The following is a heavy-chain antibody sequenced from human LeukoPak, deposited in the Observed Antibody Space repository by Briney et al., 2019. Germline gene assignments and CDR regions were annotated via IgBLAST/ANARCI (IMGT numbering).Heavy chain of an antibody. D-gene: IGHD2-15*01. CDR3: ARTDCSGGSCYSGY. CDR1: GFTFDDYG. CDR2: INWNGGST. J-gene: IGHJ4*02. V-gene: IGHV3-20*01. Sequence: GGSLRLSCAASGFTFDDYGMSWVRQAPGKGLEWVSGINWNGGSTGYADSVKGRFTISRDNAKNSLYLQMNSLRAEDTALYHCARTDCSGGSCYSGYWGQGTLVTVSS.